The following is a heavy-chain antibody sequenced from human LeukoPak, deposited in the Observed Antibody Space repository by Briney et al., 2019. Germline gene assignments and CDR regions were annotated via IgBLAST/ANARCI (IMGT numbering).Heavy chain of an antibody. CDR1: GGTFSSYA. Sequence: GASVKVSCKASGGTFSSYAISWVRQAPGQGLEWMGRIIPIFGTANYAQKFQGRVTITTDESTSTAYMELRSLRSDDTAVYYCARVQGGTYYDILRVMKGNYYYYYMDVWGKGTTVTVSS. D-gene: IGHD3-9*01. CDR2: IIPIFGTA. J-gene: IGHJ6*03. CDR3: ARVQGGTYYDILRVMKGNYYYYYMDV. V-gene: IGHV1-69*05.